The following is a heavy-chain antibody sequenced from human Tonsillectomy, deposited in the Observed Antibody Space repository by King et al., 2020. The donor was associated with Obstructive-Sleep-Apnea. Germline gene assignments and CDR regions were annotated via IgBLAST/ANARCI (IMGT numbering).Heavy chain of an antibody. CDR3: ARVQLPKGVDVTYY. D-gene: IGHD2-15*01. J-gene: IGHJ4*02. CDR2: ISAYNGNT. V-gene: IGHV1-18*01. Sequence: QLVQSGAEVKKPGASVKVSCKASGYTFTSYGISWVRQAPGQGLEWMGWISAYNGNTKYAQKLQGRVTMTTDTTTSTAYMELRSLRSDDTAVYYCARVQLPKGVDVTYYWGQGTLVTVSS. CDR1: GYTFTSYG.